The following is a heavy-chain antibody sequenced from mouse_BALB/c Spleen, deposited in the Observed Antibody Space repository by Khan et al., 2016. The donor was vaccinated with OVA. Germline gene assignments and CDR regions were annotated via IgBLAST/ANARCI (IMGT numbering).Heavy chain of an antibody. J-gene: IGHJ3*01. Sequence: EVELVESGGDVVKPGGSLKLSCAASGFTFSTYGMSWVRQTPDKRLEWVATVSTGGHYTYYPATVKGRFTISRDNAKNTLYLQLSSLKSEDTAIFDYAGLAYYAEREGLAYWGQGTLVTVSA. CDR1: GFTFSTYG. V-gene: IGHV5-6*01. CDR3: AGLAYYAEREGLAY. CDR2: VSTGGHYT. D-gene: IGHD1-1*01.